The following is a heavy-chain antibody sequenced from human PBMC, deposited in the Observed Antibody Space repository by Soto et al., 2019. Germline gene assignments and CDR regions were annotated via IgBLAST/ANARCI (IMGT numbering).Heavy chain of an antibody. CDR2: IFYSGST. CDR3: ARDQVLAAPWYYGIDV. D-gene: IGHD6-25*01. CDR1: GGTISSSSYY. Sequence: SETLSLTYTVSGGTISSSSYYWSWIRQPPGKELEWIGCIFYSGSTNYSPSLRSLVTISVDTSKNQFSLKLSSVTAADTAIYYCARDQVLAAPWYYGIDVWGQGTTVS. J-gene: IGHJ6*02. V-gene: IGHV4-61*01.